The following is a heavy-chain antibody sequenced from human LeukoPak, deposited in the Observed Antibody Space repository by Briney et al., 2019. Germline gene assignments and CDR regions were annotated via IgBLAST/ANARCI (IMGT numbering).Heavy chain of an antibody. CDR1: GGSISSYY. J-gene: IGHJ4*02. V-gene: IGHV4-59*01. D-gene: IGHD6-13*01. CDR2: IYYSGST. Sequence: SETLSLTCTVSGGSISSYYWSWIRQPPGKGLEWIGYIYYSGSTNYNPSLKSRVTILVDTSKNQFSLKLSSVTAADTAVYYCARLGSSWSLTYYFDYWGQGTLVTVSS. CDR3: ARLGSSWSLTYYFDY.